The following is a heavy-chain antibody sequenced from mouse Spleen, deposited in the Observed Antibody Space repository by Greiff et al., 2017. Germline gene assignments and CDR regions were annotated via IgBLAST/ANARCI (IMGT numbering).Heavy chain of an antibody. J-gene: IGHJ4*01. D-gene: IGHD1-2*01. CDR2: ISSGGGNT. CDR1: GFTFSSYA. CDR3: ARQGTTATMDY. Sequence: EVKLQESGGGLVKLGGSLKLSCAASGFTFSSYAMSWVRQTPEKRLEWVATISSGGGNTYYPDSVKGRFTISRDNAKNTLYLQMSSLKSEDTAMYYCARQGTTATMDYWGQGTSVTVSS. V-gene: IGHV5-9*04.